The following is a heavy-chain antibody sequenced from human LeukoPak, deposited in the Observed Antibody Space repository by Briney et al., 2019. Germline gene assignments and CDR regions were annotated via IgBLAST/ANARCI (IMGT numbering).Heavy chain of an antibody. D-gene: IGHD6-6*01. J-gene: IGHJ3*02. CDR3: AGRSSRRRLAYAFDI. CDR1: GGSISSSNW. Sequence: SETLSLTCAVSGGSISSSNWWSWVRQPPGKGLEWIGEIYHSGSTNYNPSLKSRVTISVDKSKNQFSLKLSSVTAADTAVYYCAGRSSRRRLAYAFDIWGQGTMVTVSS. CDR2: IYHSGST. V-gene: IGHV4-4*02.